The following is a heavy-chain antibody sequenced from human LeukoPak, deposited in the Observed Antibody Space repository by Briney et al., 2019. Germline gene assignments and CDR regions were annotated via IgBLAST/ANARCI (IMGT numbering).Heavy chain of an antibody. V-gene: IGHV5-51*01. Sequence: GESLKISCEASGYSFTTYWIGWVRQMPGKGLEWMGIIYPGDSDTRYSPSFQGQVTISADKSTSTAYLQWSRLTASDSAMYYCARQHGSGSYYSRAIDYWGQGTLVTVSS. D-gene: IGHD3-10*01. CDR3: ARQHGSGSYYSRAIDY. CDR2: IYPGDSDT. CDR1: GYSFTTYW. J-gene: IGHJ4*02.